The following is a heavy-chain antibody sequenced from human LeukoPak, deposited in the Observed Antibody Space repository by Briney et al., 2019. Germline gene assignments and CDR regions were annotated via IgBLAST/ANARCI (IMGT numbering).Heavy chain of an antibody. CDR1: GCTFTSYY. CDR2: INPSGGST. D-gene: IGHD5-24*01. CDR3: ARGSPHVQITTIIVDYFDY. J-gene: IGHJ4*02. V-gene: IGHV1-46*01. Sequence: ASVKVSCKASGCTFTSYYILWVRQAPGQGLEWMGIINPSGGSTSYTQKFQGRVSMTRDTSTSTVYMELSSLRSEDTALYYCARGSPHVQITTIIVDYFDYWGQGTLVTVSS.